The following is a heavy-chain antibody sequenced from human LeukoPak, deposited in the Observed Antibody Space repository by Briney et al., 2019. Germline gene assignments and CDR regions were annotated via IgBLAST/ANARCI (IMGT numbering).Heavy chain of an antibody. Sequence: GGSLRLSCAVSGFTLSSYAMNWVRQAPGKGLEWVSVISGSGGNTYYADSVKGRFTISRDNSKNTLNLQMNSLRAEDTAVYYCAKKGYYDGSGYYMYYFDHWGQGTLVTVSS. D-gene: IGHD3-22*01. CDR1: GFTLSSYA. V-gene: IGHV3-23*01. CDR3: AKKGYYDGSGYYMYYFDH. CDR2: ISGSGGNT. J-gene: IGHJ4*02.